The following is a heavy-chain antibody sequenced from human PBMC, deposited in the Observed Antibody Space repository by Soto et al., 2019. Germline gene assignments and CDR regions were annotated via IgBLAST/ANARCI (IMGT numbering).Heavy chain of an antibody. CDR1: EFTFSSYT. CDR3: AGGDYGMDV. CDR2: ISSSSSTV. J-gene: IGHJ6*02. V-gene: IGHV3-48*02. Sequence: EVQLVESGGGLVQPGGTLRLSCAASEFTFSSYTMNWVRQAPGKGLEWVSYISSSSSTVYYADSVKGRFTISRDSAKNSLYLQMNSLRDEDTAVYYSAGGDYGMDVWGQGTTVTVSS.